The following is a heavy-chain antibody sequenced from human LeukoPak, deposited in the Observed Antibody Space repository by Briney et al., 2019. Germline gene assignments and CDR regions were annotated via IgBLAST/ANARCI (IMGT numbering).Heavy chain of an antibody. CDR3: ARAADADY. CDR1: GFTFSSYS. Sequence: GGSLRLSCAASGFTFSSYSMNWVRQAPGKGLEWVSSISSSSSYIYYAGSVKGRFTISRDNAKNSLYLQMNSLRAEDTAVYYCARAADADYWGQGTLVTVSS. CDR2: ISSSSSYI. V-gene: IGHV3-21*01. D-gene: IGHD5-24*01. J-gene: IGHJ4*02.